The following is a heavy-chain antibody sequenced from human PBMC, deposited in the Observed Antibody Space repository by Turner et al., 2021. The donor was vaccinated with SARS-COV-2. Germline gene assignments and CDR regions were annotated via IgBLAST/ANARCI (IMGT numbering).Heavy chain of an antibody. CDR2: IKQDGSEK. D-gene: IGHD6-13*01. CDR3: ARVPSSSWYFDY. J-gene: IGHJ4*02. V-gene: IGHV3-7*01. CDR1: GFIFGSYW. Sequence: EVQLVESGGGLVQPGGSLRLSCAPSGFIFGSYWMSWVRQAPGKGLEWVANIKQDGSEKYYVDSVKGRFTISRDNAKNSLYLQMNSLRAEDTAVYYCARVPSSSWYFDYWGQGTLVTVSS.